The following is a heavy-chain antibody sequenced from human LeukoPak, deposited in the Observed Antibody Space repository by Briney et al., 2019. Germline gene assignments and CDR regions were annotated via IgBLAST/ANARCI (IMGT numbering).Heavy chain of an antibody. D-gene: IGHD1-7*01. CDR1: GFTFSSYA. V-gene: IGHV3-30*04. CDR2: ISYDGSNK. CDR3: ASEFWNYEMVDY. J-gene: IGHJ4*02. Sequence: GGSLRLSCAASGFTFSSYAMHWVRQAPGKGLEWVAVISYDGSNKYYADSVKGRFTISRDNSKNTLYLQMNSLRAEDTAVYYCASEFWNYEMVDYWGQGTPVTVSS.